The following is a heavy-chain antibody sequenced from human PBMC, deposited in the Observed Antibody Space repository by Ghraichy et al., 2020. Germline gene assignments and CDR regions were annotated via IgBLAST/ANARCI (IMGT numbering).Heavy chain of an antibody. CDR3: ARHLLPRGEGDIIFNWFDP. J-gene: IGHJ5*02. CDR1: GGSISSSSYY. CDR2: IYYSGST. Sequence: SETLSLTCTVSGGSISSSSYYWGWIRQPPGKGLEWIGSIYYSGSTYYNPSLKSRVTISVDTSKNQFSLKLSSVTAADTAVYYCARHLLPRGEGDIIFNWFDPWGQGTLVTVSS. D-gene: IGHD3/OR15-3a*01. V-gene: IGHV4-39*01.